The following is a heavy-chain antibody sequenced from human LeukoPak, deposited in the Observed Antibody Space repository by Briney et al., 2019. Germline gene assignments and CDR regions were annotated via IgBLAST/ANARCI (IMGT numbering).Heavy chain of an antibody. J-gene: IGHJ4*02. CDR2: IKQDGSEK. D-gene: IGHD1-26*01. Sequence: PGGSLRLSCAASGFTFSNYWMSWVRQVPGKGLEWVANIKQDGSEKYYVDSVKGRFTISRDNAKNSLYLQMNSLRVEDTAVYYCARDSGATFDYWGQGTLVTVSS. CDR1: GFTFSNYW. V-gene: IGHV3-7*01. CDR3: ARDSGATFDY.